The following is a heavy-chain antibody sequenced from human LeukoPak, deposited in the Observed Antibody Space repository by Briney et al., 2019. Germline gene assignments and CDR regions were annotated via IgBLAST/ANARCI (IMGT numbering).Heavy chain of an antibody. CDR2: INSSGGWT. Sequence: ASVKVSCKASGYTFTGYYLHWVRQAPGQGLEWMGVINSSGGWTSNAQKFQGRVTMTRDMSTSTVCMELSSLRSEDTAVYYCARGHGIAVANTGVGWFDPWGQGTLVTVSS. CDR3: ARGHGIAVANTGVGWFDP. V-gene: IGHV1-46*01. J-gene: IGHJ5*02. CDR1: GYTFTGYY. D-gene: IGHD6-19*01.